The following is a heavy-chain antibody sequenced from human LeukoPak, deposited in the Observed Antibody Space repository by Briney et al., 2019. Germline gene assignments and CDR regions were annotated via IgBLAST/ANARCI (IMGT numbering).Heavy chain of an antibody. J-gene: IGHJ4*02. Sequence: PGGSLRLSCAASGFTFSSYGVHWVRQAPGKGLEWVAVIWYDGSYTYYAESVKGRFTISRDNSRNTLYLQMSSLRAEDTAVYYCAKPTSGDGSFLIDYWGQGTLVIVSS. CDR1: GFTFSSYG. CDR2: IWYDGSYT. D-gene: IGHD1-26*01. CDR3: AKPTSGDGSFLIDY. V-gene: IGHV3-33*03.